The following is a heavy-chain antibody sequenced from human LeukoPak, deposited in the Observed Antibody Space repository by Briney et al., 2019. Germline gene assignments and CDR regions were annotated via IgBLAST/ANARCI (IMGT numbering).Heavy chain of an antibody. J-gene: IGHJ4*02. V-gene: IGHV3-23*01. CDR1: GFTFTTYG. Sequence: PGGSLRLSCSASGFTFTTYGMNWVRQAPGRGLWWVSGIGGSGARTYYADSVKGRCTISRANSKNTLYLQMNRLRDEDTAVYYCAKDSHWILFDDWGQGTLVTVSS. CDR2: IGGSGART. CDR3: AKDSHWILFDD. D-gene: IGHD2-2*03.